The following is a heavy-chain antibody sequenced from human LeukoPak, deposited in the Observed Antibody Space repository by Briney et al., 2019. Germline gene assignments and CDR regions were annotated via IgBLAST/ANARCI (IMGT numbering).Heavy chain of an antibody. V-gene: IGHV4-34*01. CDR2: IDHRGTA. CDR3: AVGITILGVAASFDS. Sequence: SETLSLTCAVYGASYNAYYWSWIRQPPGKGLEWIGDIDHRGTATYNPSLKSRLTISADASKNQFSLKLNSVTDADTAVYYCAVGITILGVAASFDSWGQGYLVIVSS. CDR1: GASYNAYY. J-gene: IGHJ4*02. D-gene: IGHD3-3*01.